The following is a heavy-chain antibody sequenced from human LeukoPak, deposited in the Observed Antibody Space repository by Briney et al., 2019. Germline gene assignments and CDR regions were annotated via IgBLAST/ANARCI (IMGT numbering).Heavy chain of an antibody. CDR3: AREVGANPHYMDV. CDR2: IYYSGST. Sequence: SETLSLTCTVSGGSISSYYWSWIRQPPGKGLEWIGYIYYSGSTNYNPSLKSRVTISVDTSKNQFSLKLSSVTAADTAVYYCAREVGANPHYMDVWGKGTTVTVSS. CDR1: GGSISSYY. J-gene: IGHJ6*03. V-gene: IGHV4-59*01. D-gene: IGHD3-10*01.